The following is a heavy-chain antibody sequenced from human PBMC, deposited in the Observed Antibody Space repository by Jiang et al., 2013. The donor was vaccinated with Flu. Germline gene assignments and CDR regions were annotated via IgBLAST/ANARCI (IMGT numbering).Heavy chain of an antibody. CDR2: IYHSGTT. Sequence: GLVKPSGTLSPTCGVSGASISSDKWWNWVRQPPGKGLEWIGEIYHSGTTNYNPSLKSRVTISVDKSKNQFSLKLSSVTAADTAVYYCARIVVVPASPYGMDVWGQGTTVIVSS. CDR3: ARIVVVPASPYGMDV. CDR1: GASISSDKW. J-gene: IGHJ6*02. D-gene: IGHD2-15*01. V-gene: IGHV4-4*02.